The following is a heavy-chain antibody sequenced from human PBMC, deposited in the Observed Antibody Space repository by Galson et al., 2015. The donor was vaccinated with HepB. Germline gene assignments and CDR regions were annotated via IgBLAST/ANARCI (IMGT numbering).Heavy chain of an antibody. J-gene: IGHJ4*02. CDR1: GFTFSSYS. CDR2: ISSSSSYI. CDR3: AKDQGTGYYNARFDY. V-gene: IGHV3-21*01. D-gene: IGHD3-9*01. Sequence: SLRLSCAASGFTFSSYSMNWVRQAPGKGLEWVSSISSSSSYIYYADSVKGRFTISRDNAKNSLYLQMNSLRAEDTAVYYCAKDQGTGYYNARFDYWGQGTLVTVSS.